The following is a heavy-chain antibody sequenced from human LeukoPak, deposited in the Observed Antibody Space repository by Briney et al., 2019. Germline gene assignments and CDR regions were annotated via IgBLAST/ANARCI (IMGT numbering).Heavy chain of an antibody. J-gene: IGHJ4*02. CDR3: ARDRALEMATMPHGY. CDR1: GYTFTSYY. CDR2: INPSGGSI. Sequence: GASVKVSCKASGYTFTSYYMHWVRQAPGQGLEWMGIINPSGGSISHAQKFQGRVTMTRDTSTSTVYMELSSLRSEDTAVYYCARDRALEMATMPHGYWGQGTLVTVSS. V-gene: IGHV1-46*01. D-gene: IGHD5-24*01.